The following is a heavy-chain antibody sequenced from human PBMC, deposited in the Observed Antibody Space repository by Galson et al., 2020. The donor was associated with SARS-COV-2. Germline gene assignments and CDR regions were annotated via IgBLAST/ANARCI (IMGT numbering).Heavy chain of an antibody. J-gene: IGHJ6*04. CDR1: GFTFSSYA. V-gene: IGHV3-23*01. CDR2: ISGSGGST. D-gene: IGHD2-2*01. Sequence: GGSLRLSCAASGFTFSSYAMSWVRQAPGKGLEWVSAISGSGGSTYYADSVKGRFTISRDNSKNTLYLQMNSLRAEDTAVYYCAASWGEYYYYGMDVWQRDHGHRLL. CDR3: AASWGEYYYYGMDV.